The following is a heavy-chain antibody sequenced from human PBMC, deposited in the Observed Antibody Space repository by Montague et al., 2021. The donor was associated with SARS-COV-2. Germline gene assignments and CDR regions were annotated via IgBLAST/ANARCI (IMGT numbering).Heavy chain of an antibody. J-gene: IGHJ3*02. CDR3: ARPSLRWELPDAFDI. V-gene: IGHV3-21*01. D-gene: IGHD1-26*01. CDR2: ISSSSSSYI. Sequence: SLRLSCAASGFTFSSYSMNWVRQAPGKGLEWVSSISSSSSSYIYYADSVKGRFTISRDNAKNSLYLQMNSLRAEDTAVYYCARPSLRWELPDAFDIWGQGTMVTVSS. CDR1: GFTFSSYS.